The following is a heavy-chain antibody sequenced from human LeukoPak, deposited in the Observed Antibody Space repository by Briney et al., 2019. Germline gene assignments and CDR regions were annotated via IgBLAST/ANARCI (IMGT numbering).Heavy chain of an antibody. CDR2: ISYDGSNN. D-gene: IGHD6-6*01. J-gene: IGHJ6*02. CDR1: GFTFSDHY. Sequence: PGGSLRLSCAASGFTFSDHYMHWVRQAPGKGLDWVAVISYDGSNNYYEDSVKGRFTISRDNSKNTLYLQMNSLRDEDTAVYYCAKYSSSSNYYYGMDVWGQGTTVTVSS. V-gene: IGHV3-30*18. CDR3: AKYSSSSNYYYGMDV.